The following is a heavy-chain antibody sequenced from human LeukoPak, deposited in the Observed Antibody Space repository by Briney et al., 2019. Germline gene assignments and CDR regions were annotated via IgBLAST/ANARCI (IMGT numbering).Heavy chain of an antibody. V-gene: IGHV4-39*07. CDR1: GGSISSSSYY. CDR3: ARGPYYDVLTGHHYYYYMDV. D-gene: IGHD3-9*01. Sequence: SETLSLTCTVSGGSISSSSYYWGWIRQPPGKGLEWIGSIYYSGSTNYNPSLKSRVTISVDTSKNQFSLKLSSVTAADTAVYYCARGPYYDVLTGHHYYYYMDVWGKGTTVTISS. J-gene: IGHJ6*03. CDR2: IYYSGST.